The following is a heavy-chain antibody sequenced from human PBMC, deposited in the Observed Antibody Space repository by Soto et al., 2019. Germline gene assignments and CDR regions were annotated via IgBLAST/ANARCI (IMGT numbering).Heavy chain of an antibody. CDR1: GFTFSSSA. D-gene: IGHD6-13*01. CDR3: AKLKAASGTDY. CDR2: ISDGGTNT. V-gene: IGHV3-23*01. Sequence: GGSLRLSCAASGFTFSSSAMNWVRQAPGKGLEWVSSISDGGTNTYYADSVKGRFTISRDNSKNTLYLQMNSLRAEDTAVYHCAKLKAASGTDYWGQGILVTVSS. J-gene: IGHJ4*02.